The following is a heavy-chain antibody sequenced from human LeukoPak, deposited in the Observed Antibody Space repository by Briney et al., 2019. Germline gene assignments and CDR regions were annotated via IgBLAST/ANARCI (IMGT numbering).Heavy chain of an antibody. V-gene: IGHV3-21*01. CDR1: GFTFSSYS. Sequence: GGSLRLSCAASGFTFSSYSMNWVRQAPGKGLEWVSSISSSSSYIYYADSVKGRFAISRDNAKNSPYLQMNSLRAEDTAVYYCVSSSGVVSGWYGGQGTLVTVSS. D-gene: IGHD6-19*01. CDR3: VSSSGVVSGWY. CDR2: ISSSSSYI. J-gene: IGHJ4*02.